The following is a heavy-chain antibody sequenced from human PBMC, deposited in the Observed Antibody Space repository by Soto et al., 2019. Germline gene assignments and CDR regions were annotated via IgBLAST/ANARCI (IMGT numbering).Heavy chain of an antibody. CDR3: WGTGRFLDCFSTFDY. V-gene: IGHV1-18*01. J-gene: IGHJ4*02. CDR1: GYTFSDYG. D-gene: IGHD3-3*01. Sequence: QVQLLQSGAEVAKPGASVKVSCQSSGYTFSDYGISWVRQAPGQGLEWMGWISAYNGDTNYAHKFQGRVTMTTDTSTSTVYLELRSRRSDDKAVVYCWGTGRFLDCFSTFDYWGQGNLVTVSS. CDR2: ISAYNGDT.